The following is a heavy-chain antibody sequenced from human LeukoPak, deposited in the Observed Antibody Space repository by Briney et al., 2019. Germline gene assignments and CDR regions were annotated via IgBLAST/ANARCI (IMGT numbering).Heavy chain of an antibody. CDR1: GGSISSSSYY. CDR2: IYYSGST. J-gene: IGHJ4*02. CDR3: ARQARLAIDY. V-gene: IGHV4-39*01. D-gene: IGHD1-26*01. Sequence: SETLSLTCTVSGGSISSSSYYWGWIRQPPGKGLKWIGSIYYSGSTYYNPSLKSRVTISVDTSKNQFSLKLSSVTAADTAVYYCARQARLAIDYWGQGTLVTVSS.